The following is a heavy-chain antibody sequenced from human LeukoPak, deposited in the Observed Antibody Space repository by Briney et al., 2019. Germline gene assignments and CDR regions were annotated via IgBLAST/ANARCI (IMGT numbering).Heavy chain of an antibody. D-gene: IGHD3-22*01. CDR2: VYDSGST. V-gene: IGHV4-61*01. Sequence: SETLSLTCTVSGGSDSSGSYYWSWIRQPPGKGLEWIRYVYDSGSTNYNPSLKSRVTISVDTSKNQFSLKLSSVTAADTAVYYRARGRSYYYDSSGYRDYGMDVWGQGTTVTVSS. CDR1: GGSDSSGSYY. CDR3: ARGRSYYYDSSGYRDYGMDV. J-gene: IGHJ6*02.